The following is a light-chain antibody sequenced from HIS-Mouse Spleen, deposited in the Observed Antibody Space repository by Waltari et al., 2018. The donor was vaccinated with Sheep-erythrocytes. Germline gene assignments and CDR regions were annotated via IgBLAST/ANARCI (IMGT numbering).Light chain of an antibody. Sequence: QSALTQPPSASGSPGQSVTISCTGTSSDVGGYNYVSWYQQHPGKAPKLMIYEVSKRPSGAPDRFSGSNSGSTASLTVSGLQAEDEADYYCSSYAGSNNYVFGTGTKVTVL. J-gene: IGLJ1*01. CDR2: EVS. CDR1: SSDVGGYNY. V-gene: IGLV2-8*01. CDR3: SSYAGSNNYV.